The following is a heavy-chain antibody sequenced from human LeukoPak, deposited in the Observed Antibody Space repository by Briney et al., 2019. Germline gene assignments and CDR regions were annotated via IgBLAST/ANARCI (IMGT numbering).Heavy chain of an antibody. J-gene: IGHJ4*02. CDR1: GITFSSYS. CDR2: ISSSSDYI. V-gene: IGHV3-21*01. CDR3: AKEETWGGDFDD. D-gene: IGHD3-16*01. Sequence: GGSLRLSCAASGITFSSYSMNWVRQAPGKGLEWVSSISSSSDYIYYADSVKGRFTTSRDNSKNTLYLQMNTLRTEDTAVYYCAKEETWGGDFDDWGQGTLVTVSS.